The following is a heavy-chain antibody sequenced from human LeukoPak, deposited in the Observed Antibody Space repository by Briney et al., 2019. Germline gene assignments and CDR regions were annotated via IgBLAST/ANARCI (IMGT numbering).Heavy chain of an antibody. CDR3: ARVDILTGYYPYYYYYIDV. Sequence: ASVKVSCRASGYTFTSYDINWVRQATGQGLEWMGWMNPNSGNTGYAQKFQGRVTMTRNTSISTAYMELSSLRSEDTAVYYCARVDILTGYYPYYYYYIDVWGKGTTVTISS. J-gene: IGHJ6*03. CDR2: MNPNSGNT. D-gene: IGHD3-9*01. CDR1: GYTFTSYD. V-gene: IGHV1-8*02.